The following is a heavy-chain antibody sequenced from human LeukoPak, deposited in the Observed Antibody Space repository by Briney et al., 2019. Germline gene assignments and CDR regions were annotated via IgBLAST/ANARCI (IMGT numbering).Heavy chain of an antibody. CDR1: GFNFDDYA. D-gene: IGHD6-19*01. V-gene: IGHV3-9*01. Sequence: GGSLRLSCAASGFNFDDYAIHWVRQAPGKGLEWVSGISYNSDTIRYADSVKGRFTISRDNAKKSLYLQMNSLRAEDTAFYYCAKDKGQWLSLYYFDNWGQGTLVTVSS. CDR3: AKDKGQWLSLYYFDN. J-gene: IGHJ4*02. CDR2: ISYNSDTI.